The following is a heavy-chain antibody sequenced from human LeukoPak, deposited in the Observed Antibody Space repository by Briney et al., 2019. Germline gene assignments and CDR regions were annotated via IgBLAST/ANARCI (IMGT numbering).Heavy chain of an antibody. D-gene: IGHD3-22*01. CDR2: INPNSGGT. V-gene: IGHV1-2*02. CDR3: ARDYYGDAFDI. J-gene: IGHJ3*02. Sequence: ASVKVSCKASGGTFISYAISWVRQAPGQGLEWMGWINPNSGGTNYAQKFQGRVTMTRDTSISTAYMELSRLRSDDTAVYYCARDYYGDAFDIWGQGTMVTVSS. CDR1: GGTFISYA.